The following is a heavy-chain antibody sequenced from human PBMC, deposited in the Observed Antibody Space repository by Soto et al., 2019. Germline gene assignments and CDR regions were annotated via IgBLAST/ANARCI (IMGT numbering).Heavy chain of an antibody. CDR1: GFTFSSYA. Sequence: EVQLLESGGGLVEPGGSLRLSCAASGFTFSSYAMSWVRQAPGKGLEWVSAISGSGGSTYYADSVKGRFTISRDNSKNTLYQQMNSLRAEDTAVYYCAKDQDIVVVPAALYNWFDPWGQGTLVTVSS. D-gene: IGHD2-2*01. CDR3: AKDQDIVVVPAALYNWFDP. CDR2: ISGSGGST. V-gene: IGHV3-23*01. J-gene: IGHJ5*02.